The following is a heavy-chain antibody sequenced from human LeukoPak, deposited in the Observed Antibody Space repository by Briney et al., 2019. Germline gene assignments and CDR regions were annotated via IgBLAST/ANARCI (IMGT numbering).Heavy chain of an antibody. D-gene: IGHD3-22*01. CDR1: GGSFSGYY. J-gene: IGHJ3*02. V-gene: IGHV4-34*01. CDR3: ARRAAMIVVVITPDIAFDI. CDR2: INHSGST. Sequence: PSETLSLTCAVYGGSFSGYYWSWIRQPPRKGLEWIGEINHSGSTNYNPSLKSRVTISVDTSKNQFSLKLSSVTAADTAVYYCARRAAMIVVVITPDIAFDIWGQGTMVTFSS.